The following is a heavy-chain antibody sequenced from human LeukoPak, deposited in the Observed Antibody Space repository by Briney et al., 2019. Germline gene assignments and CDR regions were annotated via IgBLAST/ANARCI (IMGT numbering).Heavy chain of an antibody. V-gene: IGHV3-74*01. D-gene: IGHD3-9*01. CDR3: RGGFDHNMDV. J-gene: IGHJ6*03. CDR2: IDNDGTDT. Sequence: GGSLRLSCAASGFSLSRYWMHWVRQAPGTGLVWVSYIDNDGTDTNYADSVRGRFTVSRDNAKNTLYLQMNGLRAEDTAVYCTRGGFDHNMDVWGKGTTVT. CDR1: GFSLSRYW.